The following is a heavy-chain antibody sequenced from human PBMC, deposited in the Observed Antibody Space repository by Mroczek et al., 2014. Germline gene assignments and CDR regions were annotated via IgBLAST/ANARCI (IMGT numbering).Heavy chain of an antibody. Sequence: VQLVQSGGGLVQPGGSLRLSCAASGFTFSTYAMSWVRQAPGKGLEWVSAISDSGGRTYYADSVKGRFTIFQRQFQVTRWYLQMNSLRAEDTAVYYCASLGLSELLYPQTYWGQGTLVTVSS. D-gene: IGHD1-7*01. CDR2: ISDSGGRT. V-gene: IGHV3-23*04. CDR1: GFTFSTYA. CDR3: ASLGLSELLYPQTY. J-gene: IGHJ4*02.